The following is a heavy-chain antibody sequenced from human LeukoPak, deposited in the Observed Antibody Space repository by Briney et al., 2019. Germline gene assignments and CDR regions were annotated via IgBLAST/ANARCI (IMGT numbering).Heavy chain of an antibody. CDR1: GLTFSTTS. CDR3: TRGAIPGYGDNWFWFDS. V-gene: IGHV3-48*02. Sequence: GGSLRLSCVASGLTFSTTSMNWVRQAPGKGLEWVSYISGSGSTIYYTDSVEGRFTISRDNARNSVYLQMNSLRDEDTATYYCTRGAIPGYGDNWFWFDSWGQGTLVSVSS. CDR2: ISGSGSTI. J-gene: IGHJ5*01. D-gene: IGHD1-1*01.